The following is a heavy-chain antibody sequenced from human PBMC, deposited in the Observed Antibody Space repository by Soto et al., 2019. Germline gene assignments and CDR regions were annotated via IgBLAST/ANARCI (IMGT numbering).Heavy chain of an antibody. Sequence: EVQLVESGGGLVQPGGSLRLSCAASGFTFSSYWMSWVRQAPGKGLEWVANIKQGGSEKYYVDSVKGRFTISRDNAKNSLYLQMNSLRAEDTAVYYCARDPIAVAGPDYGMDVWGQGTTVTVSS. V-gene: IGHV3-7*03. CDR1: GFTFSSYW. D-gene: IGHD6-19*01. CDR3: ARDPIAVAGPDYGMDV. CDR2: IKQGGSEK. J-gene: IGHJ6*02.